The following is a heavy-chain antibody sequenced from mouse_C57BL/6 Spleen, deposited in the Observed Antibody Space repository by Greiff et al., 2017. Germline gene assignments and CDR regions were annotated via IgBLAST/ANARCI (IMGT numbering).Heavy chain of an antibody. V-gene: IGHV2-2*01. J-gene: IGHJ4*01. Sequence: VQRVESGPGLVQPSQSLSITCTVSGFSLTSYGVHWVRQSPGKGLEWLGVLWSGGSTDYNAAFISRLSISKDNSKSQVFFKMNSLQADDTAIYYCARHYDYDVGSMDYWGKGTSVTVSS. D-gene: IGHD2-4*01. CDR3: ARHYDYDVGSMDY. CDR1: GFSLTSYG. CDR2: LWSGGST.